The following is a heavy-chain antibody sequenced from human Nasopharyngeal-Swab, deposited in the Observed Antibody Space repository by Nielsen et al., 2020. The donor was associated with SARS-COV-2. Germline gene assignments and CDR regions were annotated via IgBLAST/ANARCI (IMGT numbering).Heavy chain of an antibody. CDR3: ARGLVLLWFGESITFDY. Sequence: GESLKISCAASGFTFSSYSMNWVRQAPGKGLEWVSYISSSSSTIYYADSVKGRFTISRDNAKNSLYLQMNSLRAEDTAVYYCARGLVLLWFGESITFDYWGQGTLVTVSS. V-gene: IGHV3-48*04. CDR2: ISSSSSTI. D-gene: IGHD3-10*01. J-gene: IGHJ4*02. CDR1: GFTFSSYS.